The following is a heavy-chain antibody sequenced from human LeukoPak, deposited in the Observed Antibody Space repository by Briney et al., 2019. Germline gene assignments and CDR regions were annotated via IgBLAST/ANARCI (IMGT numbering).Heavy chain of an antibody. J-gene: IGHJ4*02. CDR2: INPNSGGT. D-gene: IGHD3-22*01. CDR3: ARDGGDHDYYDSSGYPDY. CDR1: GYTFTGYY. Sequence: ASVKVSCKPSGYTFTGYYMHWVRQAPGQGLEWMGWINPNSGGTNYAQKFQGRVTMTRDTSISTAYMELSRLRSEDTAVYYCARDGGDHDYYDSSGYPDYWGQGTLVTVSS. V-gene: IGHV1-2*02.